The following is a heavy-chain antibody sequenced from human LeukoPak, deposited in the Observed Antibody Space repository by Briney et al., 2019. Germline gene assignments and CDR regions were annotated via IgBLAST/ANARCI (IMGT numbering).Heavy chain of an antibody. Sequence: GESLKISCKGSGYGFATYWIGWVRQMPGKGLEWMGIIYPGDSDTRYSPSFQGQVTISADKSISTAYLQWSSLKASDTAMYYCARHNKWLSSNWFDPWGQGTLVTVSS. D-gene: IGHD6-19*01. V-gene: IGHV5-51*01. J-gene: IGHJ5*02. CDR1: GYGFATYW. CDR2: IYPGDSDT. CDR3: ARHNKWLSSNWFDP.